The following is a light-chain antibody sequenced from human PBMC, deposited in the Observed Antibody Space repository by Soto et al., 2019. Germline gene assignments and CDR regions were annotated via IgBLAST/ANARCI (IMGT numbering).Light chain of an antibody. CDR3: QQANSFPVS. CDR2: AAS. J-gene: IGKJ5*01. Sequence: DIQMTQSPSSLSASVGDRVTITCRASQGISRRLVWYQQKPGKAPKVLIYAASTLQSGVPSRFSGSGSGTDFTLTISSLQSEDFATYYCQQANSFPVSFGRGTRLENK. V-gene: IGKV1D-12*01. CDR1: QGISRR.